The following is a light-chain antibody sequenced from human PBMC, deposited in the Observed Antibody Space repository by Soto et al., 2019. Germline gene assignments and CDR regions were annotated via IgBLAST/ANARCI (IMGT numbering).Light chain of an antibody. J-gene: IGKJ3*01. CDR2: GAS. CDR1: QSVSSN. V-gene: IGKV3-15*01. CDR3: QQYNNFFT. Sequence: EIVMTQSPATLSVSPGERATLSCRASQSVSSNLAWYQQKPGQAPRLLIYGASTRATGIPARFSGSGSGTEFTLTISSLQSEDFAVYYCQQYNNFFTFGPGTKVDIK.